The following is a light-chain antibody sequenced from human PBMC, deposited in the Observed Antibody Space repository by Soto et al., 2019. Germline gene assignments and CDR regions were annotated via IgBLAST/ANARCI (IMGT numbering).Light chain of an antibody. Sequence: EIVMTQYPGTLSVSPGERFTLSCMASQSVGNNLAWHQQKPGQAPRLLIYGASTRATGFPARFSGSGSGTEFALTISSLQSEDFTVYYCQLSNVLPNTFGQGGRLEIK. CDR2: GAS. CDR1: QSVGNN. CDR3: QLSNVLPNT. V-gene: IGKV3-15*01. J-gene: IGKJ5*01.